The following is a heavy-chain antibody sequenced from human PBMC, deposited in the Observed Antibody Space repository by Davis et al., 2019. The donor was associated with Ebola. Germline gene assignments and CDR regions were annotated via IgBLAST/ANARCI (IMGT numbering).Heavy chain of an antibody. V-gene: IGHV1-8*03. CDR2: MNPNSGNT. D-gene: IGHD2/OR15-2a*01. CDR3: ARVSSYLWAQGGGMDV. Sequence: ASVKVSCKASGYTFTSHDINWVRQATGQGLEWMGWMNPNSGNTGYAQKFQDRVTITRNTSISTAYMELSSLRSEDTAVYYCARVSSYLWAQGGGMDVWGQGTTVTVSS. J-gene: IGHJ6*02. CDR1: GYTFTSHD.